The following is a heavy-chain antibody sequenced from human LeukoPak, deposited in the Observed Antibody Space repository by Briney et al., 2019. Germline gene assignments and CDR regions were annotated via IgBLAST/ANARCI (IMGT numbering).Heavy chain of an antibody. CDR2: IYSGGST. D-gene: IGHD5-18*01. J-gene: IGHJ4*02. CDR1: GFTVSRNY. CDR3: ARDRPGTAMGFDY. Sequence: AGGSLRLSCAASGFTVSRNYMSWVRQAPGKGLEWVSVIYSGGSTYYADSVKGRFTISRDNSKNTLYLQMNSLRAEDTAVYYCARDRPGTAMGFDYWGQGTLVTVSS. V-gene: IGHV3-66*01.